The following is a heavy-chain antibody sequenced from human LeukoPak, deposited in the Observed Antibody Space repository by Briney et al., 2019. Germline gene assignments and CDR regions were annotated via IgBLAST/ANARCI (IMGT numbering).Heavy chain of an antibody. J-gene: IGHJ4*02. CDR3: ARANGRWLQLYYFDY. CDR1: GGSFSGYY. V-gene: IGHV4-34*01. D-gene: IGHD5-24*01. CDR2: INHSGST. Sequence: SETLSLTCAVYGGSFSGYYWSWIRQPPGKGLEWIGEINHSGSTYFNPSLKSRVTISVDRSKNQFSLKLSSVTAADTAVYYCARANGRWLQLYYFDYWGQGTLVTVSS.